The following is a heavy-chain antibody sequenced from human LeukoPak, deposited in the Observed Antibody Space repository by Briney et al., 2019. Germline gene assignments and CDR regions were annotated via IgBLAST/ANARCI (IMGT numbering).Heavy chain of an antibody. V-gene: IGHV3-23*01. D-gene: IGHD5-18*01. J-gene: IGHJ4*02. Sequence: PGGSLRLSCAASEFDFSTHAMTWVRQAPGKGLEWVSAISGSGGSTYYADSVKGRFTISRDNSKNTLYLQMNSLRAEDTAVYYCAKELGGYSYGDYYFDYWGQGTLVTVSS. CDR2: ISGSGGST. CDR3: AKELGGYSYGDYYFDY. CDR1: EFDFSTHA.